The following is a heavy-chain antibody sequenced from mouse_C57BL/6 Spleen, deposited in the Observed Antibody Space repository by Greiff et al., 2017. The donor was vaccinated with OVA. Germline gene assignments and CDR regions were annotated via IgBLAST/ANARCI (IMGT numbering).Heavy chain of an antibody. CDR2: IDPSDSYT. D-gene: IGHD3-1*01. Sequence: VQLQQPGAELVMPGASVKLSCKASGYTFTSYWMHWVKQRPGQGLEWIGEIDPSDSYTNYNQKFKGKSTLTVDKSSSTAYMQLSSLTSEDSAVYYCARDPQDYAMDYWGQGTSVTVSS. CDR1: GYTFTSYW. J-gene: IGHJ4*01. V-gene: IGHV1-69*01. CDR3: ARDPQDYAMDY.